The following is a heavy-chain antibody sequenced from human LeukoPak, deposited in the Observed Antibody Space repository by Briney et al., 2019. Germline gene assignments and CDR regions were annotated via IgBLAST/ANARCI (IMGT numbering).Heavy chain of an antibody. CDR3: ARERHRYSSGGSSYSTLALYGWFDP. CDR1: GYTFTGYY. CDR2: INPNSGGT. V-gene: IGHV1-2*02. Sequence: ASVKVSCKASGYTFTGYYMHWMRQAPGQGLEWMGWINPNSGGTNYAQKFQGRVTMTRDTSISTAYMELSRLRSDDTAVYYWARERHRYSSGGSSYSTLALYGWFDPWGQGTLVTVSS. J-gene: IGHJ5*02. D-gene: IGHD2-15*01.